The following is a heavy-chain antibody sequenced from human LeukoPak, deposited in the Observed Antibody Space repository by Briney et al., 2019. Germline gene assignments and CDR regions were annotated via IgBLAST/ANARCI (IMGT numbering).Heavy chain of an antibody. CDR3: ARDGDTSGLDY. D-gene: IGHD6-19*01. V-gene: IGHV3-30*04. J-gene: IGHJ4*02. CDR2: ISYDGNDK. Sequence: PGGSLRLSCVGSGFTFSSYAMYWVRQAPGKGLEWVAIISYDGNDKFYADSVRGRFTISRDNAKNTLYLQMDSLRREDTAVFYCARDGDTSGLDYWGQGALVTVSS. CDR1: GFTFSSYA.